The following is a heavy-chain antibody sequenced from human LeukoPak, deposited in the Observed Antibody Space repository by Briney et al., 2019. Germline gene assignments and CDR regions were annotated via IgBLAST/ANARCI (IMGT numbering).Heavy chain of an antibody. V-gene: IGHV4-4*07. CDR3: AREYCSSTSCYSKAFGY. CDR1: GGSISSYY. Sequence: SETLSLTCTVSGGSISSYYWSWIRQPAGKGLEWVGRIYTSGSTNYNPPLKSRVTMSVDTSKNQFSLKLSSVTAADTAVYYCAREYCSSTSCYSKAFGYWGQGTLVTVSS. D-gene: IGHD2-2*02. CDR2: IYTSGST. J-gene: IGHJ4*02.